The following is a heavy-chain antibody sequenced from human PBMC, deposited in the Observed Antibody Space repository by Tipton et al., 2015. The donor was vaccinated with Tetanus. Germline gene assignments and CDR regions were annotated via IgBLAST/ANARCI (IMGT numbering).Heavy chain of an antibody. Sequence: LRLSCTVSGDSVSGYYWSWIQQPPGKGLEWIGYVSDSGSTYSNPSLRSRIIISVDTSKNQFSLILSSVTAADTAVYYCARATPSGSYFVRYYSMDVWGQGTTVVVSS. CDR3: ARATPSGSYFVRYYSMDV. J-gene: IGHJ6*02. CDR2: VSDSGST. V-gene: IGHV4-30-4*08. D-gene: IGHD3-22*01. CDR1: GDSVSGYY.